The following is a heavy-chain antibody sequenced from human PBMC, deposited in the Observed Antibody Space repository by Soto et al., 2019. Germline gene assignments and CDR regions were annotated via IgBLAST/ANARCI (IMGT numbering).Heavy chain of an antibody. CDR3: ARDTWDLLGYFQH. CDR1: GFTFSSYG. CDR2: IWYDGSNK. V-gene: IGHV3-33*01. J-gene: IGHJ1*01. Sequence: QVQLVESGGGVVQPGRSLRLSCAASGFTFSSYGMHWVRQAPGKGLEWVAFIWYDGSNKYYVDSVKGRFAISRDNSKNTRYLQMNSLRAEDTAVYYCARDTWDLLGYFQHWGQGTLVTVSS. D-gene: IGHD1-26*01.